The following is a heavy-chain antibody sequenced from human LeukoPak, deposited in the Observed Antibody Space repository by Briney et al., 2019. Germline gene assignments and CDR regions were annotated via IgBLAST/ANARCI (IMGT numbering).Heavy chain of an antibody. D-gene: IGHD2-21*01. J-gene: IGHJ4*02. Sequence: PGGSLRLSCAASGFTFSSHGMHWVRQAPGKGLEWVAVISYDGSNKYYADSVKGRFTISRDNSKNTLYLQMNSLRAEDTAVYYCARVWQSNSGVDYWGQGTLVTVSS. V-gene: IGHV3-30*03. CDR2: ISYDGSNK. CDR3: ARVWQSNSGVDY. CDR1: GFTFSSHG.